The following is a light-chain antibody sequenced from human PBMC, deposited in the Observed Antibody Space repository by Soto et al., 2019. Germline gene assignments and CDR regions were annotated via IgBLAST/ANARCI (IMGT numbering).Light chain of an antibody. V-gene: IGLV1-40*01. CDR1: TSNIGASYD. Sequence: QSVLTQPPSVSGAPGQTVTISCTGSTSNIGASYDVHWYQQLPGSAPNLLIYRDTHRPSGIPNRFSGSRSGTSASPAIFGLQPGDEEDYYCQSYDNILNGYVFGTGTKVTV. CDR2: RDT. CDR3: QSYDNILNGYV. J-gene: IGLJ1*01.